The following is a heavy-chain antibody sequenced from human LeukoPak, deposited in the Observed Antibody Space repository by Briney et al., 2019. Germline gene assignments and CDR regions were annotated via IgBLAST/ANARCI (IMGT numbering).Heavy chain of an antibody. D-gene: IGHD5-12*01. J-gene: IGHJ4*02. Sequence: ASVKVSCKASGGTFSSYAISWVRQAPGQGLEWMGIINPSGGSTSYAQKFHGRVTMTRDMSTSTVYMELSSLRSEDTAVYYCARVLYSGYDYVGYWGQGTLVTVSS. CDR2: INPSGGST. V-gene: IGHV1-46*01. CDR3: ARVLYSGYDYVGY. CDR1: GGTFSSYA.